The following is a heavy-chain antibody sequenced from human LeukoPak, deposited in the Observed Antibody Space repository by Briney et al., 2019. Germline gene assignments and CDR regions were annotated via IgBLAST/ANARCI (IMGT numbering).Heavy chain of an antibody. D-gene: IGHD1-26*01. CDR1: GYTLTELS. J-gene: IGHJ4*02. CDR2: FDPEDGET. CDR3: ATGKGRRLYIVGATNVLLN. V-gene: IGHV1-24*01. Sequence: GASVNVSCKVSGYTLTELSMHWVRQAPGKGLEWMGGFDPEDGETIYAQKFQGRVTMTEDTSTDTAYMELSSLRSEDTAVYYCATGKGRRLYIVGATNVLLNWGQGTLVTVSS.